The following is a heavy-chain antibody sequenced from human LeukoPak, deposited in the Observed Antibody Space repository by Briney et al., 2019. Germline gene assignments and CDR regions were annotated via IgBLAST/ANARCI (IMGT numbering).Heavy chain of an antibody. CDR1: GFTFSNYA. V-gene: IGHV3-23*01. CDR3: AKETRTTVTTGTFDY. CDR2: IGNSGGNT. D-gene: IGHD4-17*01. J-gene: IGHJ4*02. Sequence: GGSLRLSCAASGFTFSNYAMSWVRQAPGKGLEWVSGIGNSGGNTYYADSVKGRFTISRDNSENTLYLHMNSLRAEDTAVHYCAKETRTTVTTGTFDYWGQGTLVTVSS.